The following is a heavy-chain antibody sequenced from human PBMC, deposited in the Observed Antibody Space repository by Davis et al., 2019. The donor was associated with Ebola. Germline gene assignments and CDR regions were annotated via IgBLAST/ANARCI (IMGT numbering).Heavy chain of an antibody. CDR1: GGSISSYY. V-gene: IGHV4-59*12. D-gene: IGHD2-8*02. CDR2: IYYSGST. CDR3: AREGCTGGGCSLGFDP. Sequence: MPSETLSLTCTVSGGSISSYYWSWIRQPPGKGLEWIGYIYYSGSTNYNPSLKSRVTISVDTSKNQFSLKLRSVTAADTAVYYCAREGCTGGGCSLGFDPWGQGTLVTVSS. J-gene: IGHJ5*02.